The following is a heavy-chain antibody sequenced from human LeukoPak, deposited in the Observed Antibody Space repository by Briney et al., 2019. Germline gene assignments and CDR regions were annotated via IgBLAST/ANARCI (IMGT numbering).Heavy chain of an antibody. J-gene: IGHJ2*01. CDR2: VSQSGNT. CDR1: GDSISSSDHY. CDR3: ARHLYYSASAFWYIDL. Sequence: SETLSLTCTLSGDSISSSDHYWVWIRQSPGKGLEWIGSVSQSGNTYYKSSLKSRVTVSIDTSKNEFSLILTSVTAADTAEYYCARHLYYSASAFWYIDLWGRGTLVIVS. V-gene: IGHV4-39*01. D-gene: IGHD3-10*01.